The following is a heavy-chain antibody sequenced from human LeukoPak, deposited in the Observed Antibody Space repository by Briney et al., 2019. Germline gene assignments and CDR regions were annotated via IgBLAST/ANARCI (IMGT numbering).Heavy chain of an antibody. Sequence: ASVKVSCKASGYTFTSYYMHWVRQAPGQGLEWMGFINPSGNLTIYAQKFRGRFTMTRDTSTSTVYMELSSLRSEDTAVYNCARPGASGWSNYYFDYWGQGTLVTVSS. V-gene: IGHV1-46*01. CDR3: ARPGASGWSNYYFDY. CDR2: INPSGNLT. CDR1: GYTFTSYY. J-gene: IGHJ4*02. D-gene: IGHD6-13*01.